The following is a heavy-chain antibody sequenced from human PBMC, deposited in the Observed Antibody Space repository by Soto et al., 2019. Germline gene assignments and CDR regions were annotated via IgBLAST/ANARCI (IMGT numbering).Heavy chain of an antibody. Sequence: PLSLGRTVSGCFITNDYWSWVQQSPGKGRGWIGYIYYSGTNNYNPSLKSQVAILVDMSKNQFSLRLRAVTSADTAVYYWARLKSFGTACAGQNDHYGMDVWGQGTTVT. CDR1: GCFITNDY. J-gene: IGHJ6*02. V-gene: IGHV4-59*01. CDR3: ARLKSFGTACAGQNDHYGMDV. D-gene: IGHD3-16*01. CDR2: IYYSGTN.